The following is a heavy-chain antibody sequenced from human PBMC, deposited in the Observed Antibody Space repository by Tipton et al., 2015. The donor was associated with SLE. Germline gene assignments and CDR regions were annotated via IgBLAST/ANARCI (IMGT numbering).Heavy chain of an antibody. V-gene: IGHV4-34*01. CDR3: ARGRKPIWFGGLGAFDI. J-gene: IGHJ3*02. D-gene: IGHD3-10*01. CDR1: GGSISNYY. CDR2: INHSGST. Sequence: TLSLTCTVSGGSISNYYWSWIRQPPGKGLESIWEINHSGSTNYNPSLKSRVTVSVDTSKNQFSLKLSSVTAADTAVYYCARGRKPIWFGGLGAFDIWGQGTMVTVSS.